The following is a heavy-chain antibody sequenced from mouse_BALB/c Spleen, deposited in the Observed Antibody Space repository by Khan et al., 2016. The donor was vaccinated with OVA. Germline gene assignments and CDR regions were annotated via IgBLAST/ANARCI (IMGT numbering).Heavy chain of an antibody. D-gene: IGHD3-2*02. V-gene: IGHV1-76*01. CDR3: ARGEALYYFDY. Sequence: VELVESGAELVRPGASVKLSCKTSGYIFTSYWIHWIKQRSGQGLEWIARIYPGTDNTYYNERLKDKATLTADKSSSTAYMQLSSLKSEDSAVYFCARGEALYYFDYWGHGTTLTVSS. J-gene: IGHJ2*01. CDR1: GYIFTSYW. CDR2: IYPGTDNT.